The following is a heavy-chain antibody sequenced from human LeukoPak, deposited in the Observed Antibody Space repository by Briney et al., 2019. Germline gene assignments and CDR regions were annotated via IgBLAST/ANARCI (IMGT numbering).Heavy chain of an antibody. Sequence: SETLSLTCTVSGGSISSYYWSWIRQPPGKGLEWIGEINHSGSTNYNPSLKSRVTISVDTSKNQFSLKLSSVTAADTAVYYCARGGPCSSTSCYTGWFDPWGQGTLVTVSS. CDR3: ARGGPCSSTSCYTGWFDP. V-gene: IGHV4-34*01. D-gene: IGHD2-2*02. CDR2: INHSGST. CDR1: GGSISSYY. J-gene: IGHJ5*02.